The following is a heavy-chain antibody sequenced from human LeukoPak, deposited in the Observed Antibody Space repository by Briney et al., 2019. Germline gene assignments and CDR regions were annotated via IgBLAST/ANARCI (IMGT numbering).Heavy chain of an antibody. Sequence: ASVKVSCKASGGTFSSYAISWVRQAPGQGLEWMGGIIPIFGTANYAQKFRGRVTITADESTSTAYMELSSLRSEDTAVYYCASEPSSSWYGAFDIWGQGTMVTVSS. V-gene: IGHV1-69*13. D-gene: IGHD6-13*01. CDR1: GGTFSSYA. CDR2: IIPIFGTA. J-gene: IGHJ3*02. CDR3: ASEPSSSWYGAFDI.